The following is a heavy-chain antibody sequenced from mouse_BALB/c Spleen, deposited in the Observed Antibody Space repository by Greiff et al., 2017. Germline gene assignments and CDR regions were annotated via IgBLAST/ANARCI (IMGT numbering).Heavy chain of an antibody. CDR3: ASSITTGFAY. CDR1: GFSLTSYG. D-gene: IGHD2-4*01. V-gene: IGHV2-9*02. J-gene: IGHJ3*01. Sequence: VQRVESGPGLVAPSQSLSITCTVSGFSLTSYGVHWVRQPPGKGLEWLGVIWAGGSTNYNSALMSRLSISKDNSKSQVFLKMNSLQTDDTAMYYCASSITTGFAYWGQGTLVTVSA. CDR2: IWAGGST.